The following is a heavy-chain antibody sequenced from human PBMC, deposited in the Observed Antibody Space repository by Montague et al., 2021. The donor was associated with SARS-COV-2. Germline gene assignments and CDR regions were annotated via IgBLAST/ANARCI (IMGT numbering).Heavy chain of an antibody. V-gene: IGHV4-61*02. CDR1: GGSIRSDGFY. CDR3: ARSAFRYFDRPGMDV. J-gene: IGHJ6*02. D-gene: IGHD3-9*01. CDR2: IYASGTT. Sequence: TLSFTCTVSGGSIRSDGFYWNWIRQPAGKGLEWIGRIYASGTTNYKPSLKSRVIISLDRSKNQFSLKLSSVIAADTAVYYCARSAFRYFDRPGMDVWGQGTTVTVSS.